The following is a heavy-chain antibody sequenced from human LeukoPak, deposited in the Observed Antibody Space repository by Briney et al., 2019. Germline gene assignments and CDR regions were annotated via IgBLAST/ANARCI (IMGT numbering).Heavy chain of an antibody. CDR1: GASISGYY. D-gene: IGHD3-22*01. Sequence: SKTLSLTCTVSGASISGYYWSWIRQPPGKGLEWIGYIYTSGSTNYNPSLKSRVTISVDTSKNPFTLKLGSVTAADRAVYYCARLVYYFSSGYFPDYFDYWGQGTLVTVSS. V-gene: IGHV4-4*09. J-gene: IGHJ4*02. CDR3: ARLVYYFSSGYFPDYFDY. CDR2: IYTSGST.